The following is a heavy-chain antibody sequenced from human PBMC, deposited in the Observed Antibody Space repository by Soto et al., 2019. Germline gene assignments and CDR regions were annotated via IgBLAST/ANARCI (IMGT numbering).Heavy chain of an antibody. J-gene: IGHJ4*02. V-gene: IGHV1-69*08. D-gene: IGHD3-22*01. Sequence: SVKVSCKASGGTFSSYTFSWVRQAPGQGLEWMGRLIPILGTANYAQKFQGRVTITADKSTSTVYMELSSLRSDDTAVYYCARPHYYDSDGYQNFDYWGQGTLVTVSS. CDR1: GGTFSSYT. CDR2: LIPILGTA. CDR3: ARPHYYDSDGYQNFDY.